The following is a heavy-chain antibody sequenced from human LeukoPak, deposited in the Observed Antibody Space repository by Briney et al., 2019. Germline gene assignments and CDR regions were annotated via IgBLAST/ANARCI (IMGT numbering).Heavy chain of an antibody. D-gene: IGHD5-24*01. CDR2: IIPIFGTA. V-gene: IGHV1-69*13. CDR1: GGTFSSYA. Sequence: SVKVSCKASGGTFSSYAISWVRQAPGQGLEWMGGIIPIFGTANYAQKFQGRVTITADESTSTAYMELSSLRSEDTAVYYCASARDGYNPYFDYWGQGTLVTVSS. J-gene: IGHJ4*02. CDR3: ASARDGYNPYFDY.